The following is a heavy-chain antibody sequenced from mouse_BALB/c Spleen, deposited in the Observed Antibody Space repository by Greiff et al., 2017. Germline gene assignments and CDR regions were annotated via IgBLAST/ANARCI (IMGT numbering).Heavy chain of an antibody. J-gene: IGHJ1*01. V-gene: IGHV2-9*02. CDR1: GFSLTSYG. CDR3: ARDRTDWYFDV. CDR2: IWAGGST. Sequence: VQLVESGPGLVAPSQSLSITCTASGFSLTSYGVHWVRQPPGKGLEWLGVIWAGGSTNYNSALMSRLSISKDNSKSQVFLKMNSLRTDDTAMYYCARDRTDWYFDVWGAGTTVTVSS.